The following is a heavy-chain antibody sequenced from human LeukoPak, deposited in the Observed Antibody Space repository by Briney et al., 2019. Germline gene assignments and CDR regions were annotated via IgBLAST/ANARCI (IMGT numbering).Heavy chain of an antibody. V-gene: IGHV3-74*01. CDR3: ARREGSSSWYYFDY. CDR2: INSDGSST. J-gene: IGHJ4*02. Sequence: GGSLRLSCAASGFTFSSYWMHWVRHAPGKGLVWVSRINSDGSSTIYADSVKGRFTISRDNAKNTLYLQMNSLRAEDTAVYYCARREGSSSWYYFDYWGQGTLVTVSS. CDR1: GFTFSSYW. D-gene: IGHD6-13*01.